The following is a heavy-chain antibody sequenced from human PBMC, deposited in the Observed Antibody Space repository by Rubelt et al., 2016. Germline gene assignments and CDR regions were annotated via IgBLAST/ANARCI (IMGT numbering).Heavy chain of an antibody. CDR1: GGSFSGYY. CDR2: IHHSGST. D-gene: IGHD3-3*02. CDR3: ARGIRAILYYGMDV. V-gene: IGHV4-34*01. Sequence: QVQLQQWGAGLLKPSETLSLTCAVYGGSFSGYYWSWIRQPPRKGLEWIGEIHHSGSTNYNPSLKSRGTISVDTSKNQFSLKLSSVTAADTAAYYCARGIRAILYYGMDVWGQGTTVTVSS. J-gene: IGHJ6*02.